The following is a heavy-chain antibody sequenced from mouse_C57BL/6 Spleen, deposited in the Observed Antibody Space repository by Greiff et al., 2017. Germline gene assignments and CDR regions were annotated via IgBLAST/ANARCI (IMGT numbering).Heavy chain of an antibody. J-gene: IGHJ4*01. CDR1: GYSFTSYY. CDR2: IYPGSGNT. V-gene: IGHV1-66*01. D-gene: IGHD2-4*01. CDR3: ARRVYYDYFYAMDY. Sequence: VQLVESGPELVKPGASVKISCKASGYSFTSYYIHWVKQRPGQGLEWIGWIYPGSGNTKYNEKFKGKATLTADTSSSTAYMQLSSLTSEDSAVYYCARRVYYDYFYAMDYWGQGTSVTVSS.